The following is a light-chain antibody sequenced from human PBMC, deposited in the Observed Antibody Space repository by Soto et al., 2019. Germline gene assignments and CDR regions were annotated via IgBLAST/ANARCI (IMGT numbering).Light chain of an antibody. J-gene: IGKJ2*01. CDR2: GAS. CDR3: QQYGSSPPYA. V-gene: IGKV3-20*01. Sequence: EIVLTQSPGTLSLSPGERATLSCRASESVSSRYLAWYRQKPGQAPRLLIYGASSRATGIPDRFSGSGSGTDFTLTISRLEPEDFAVYYCQQYGSSPPYACGQGTKLEIK. CDR1: ESVSSRY.